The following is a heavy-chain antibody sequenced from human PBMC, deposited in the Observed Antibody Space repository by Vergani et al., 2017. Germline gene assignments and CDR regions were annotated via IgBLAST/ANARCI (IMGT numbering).Heavy chain of an antibody. Sequence: QVQLQESGPGLVKPSETLSLTCTVSGGSISSYYWSWIRQPPGKGLEWIGYIYYSGSTNYNPSLKSRVTISVDTSKNQFSPKLSSVTAADTAVYYCASSFPTQYYFDYWGQGTLVTVSS. D-gene: IGHD2/OR15-2a*01. CDR3: ASSFPTQYYFDY. CDR1: GGSISSYY. CDR2: IYYSGST. V-gene: IGHV4-59*01. J-gene: IGHJ4*02.